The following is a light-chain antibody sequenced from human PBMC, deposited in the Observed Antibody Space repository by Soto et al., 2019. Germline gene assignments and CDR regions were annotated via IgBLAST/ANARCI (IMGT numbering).Light chain of an antibody. CDR3: QKCSSAPFT. Sequence: DTQMTQSPSSLSASVGDRVTITCRASQGIDNYLAWYQQKPGKVPKILIYAASSLVSGVPSRFSGSGSGTDFTLTISSLQPEDVTTYYCQKCSSAPFTFGPGTKVDIK. CDR2: AAS. CDR1: QGIDNY. V-gene: IGKV1-27*01. J-gene: IGKJ3*01.